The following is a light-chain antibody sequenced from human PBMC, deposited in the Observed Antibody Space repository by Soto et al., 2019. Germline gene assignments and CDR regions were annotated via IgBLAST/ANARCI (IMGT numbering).Light chain of an antibody. CDR3: SSYTSSSTLVV. J-gene: IGLJ1*01. CDR1: SSDVGGYNY. Sequence: QSALTQPASVSGSPGQSITISCTGTSSDVGGYNYVSWCQQHPGKAPKLMIYDVSNRPSGVSNRFSGSKSGNTASLTSSGLQAEDEADYYCSSYTSSSTLVVFGTGTKVTVL. CDR2: DVS. V-gene: IGLV2-14*01.